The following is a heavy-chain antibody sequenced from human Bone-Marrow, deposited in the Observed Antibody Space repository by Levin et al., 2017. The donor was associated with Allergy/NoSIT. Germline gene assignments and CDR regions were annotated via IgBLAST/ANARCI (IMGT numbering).Heavy chain of an antibody. Sequence: GESLKISCRASGFTFTDYYLHWVRQAPGQGLDWMGWIHLKTGDTKFAERFQGRVTLTEDTSSNAAHMELAGLTSDDTAIYYCARAPVLIIFGDFPAGMDVWGQGTTVSVSS. J-gene: IGHJ6*02. CDR1: GFTFTDYY. D-gene: IGHD3-10*01. CDR3: ARAPVLIIFGDFPAGMDV. CDR2: IHLKTGDT. V-gene: IGHV1-2*02.